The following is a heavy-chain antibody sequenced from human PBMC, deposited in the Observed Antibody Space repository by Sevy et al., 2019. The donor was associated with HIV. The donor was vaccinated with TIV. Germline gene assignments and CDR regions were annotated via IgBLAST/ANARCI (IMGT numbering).Heavy chain of an antibody. V-gene: IGHV1-18*01. Sequence: ASVKVSCKASGYTFTSYGISWVRQAPGQGLEWMGWISVYNGNTNYAQKLQGRVTMTTDTSTRTAYMELRSLRSDDTAVYYCARVRQLGGGETNFDYWGQGTLVTVSS. CDR2: ISVYNGNT. CDR3: ARVRQLGGGETNFDY. J-gene: IGHJ4*02. CDR1: GYTFTSYG. D-gene: IGHD3-16*01.